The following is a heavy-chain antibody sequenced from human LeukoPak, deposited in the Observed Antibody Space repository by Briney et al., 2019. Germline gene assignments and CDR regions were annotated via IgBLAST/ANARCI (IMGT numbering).Heavy chain of an antibody. D-gene: IGHD2-2*01. CDR1: GFTFSSYS. CDR2: ISSSSSYI. CDR3: ASGCSSTSCYAY. J-gene: IGHJ4*02. V-gene: IGHV3-21*01. Sequence: GGSLRLSCAASGFTFSSYSMNWVRQAPGKGLEWVSSISSSSSYIYYADSEKGRFTISRDNAKNSLYLQMNSLRAEDTAVYYCASGCSSTSCYAYWGQGTLVTVSS.